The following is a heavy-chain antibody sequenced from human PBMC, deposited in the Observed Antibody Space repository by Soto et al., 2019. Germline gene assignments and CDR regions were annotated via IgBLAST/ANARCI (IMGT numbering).Heavy chain of an antibody. J-gene: IGHJ4*02. CDR2: AYNSGST. D-gene: IGHD7-27*01. V-gene: IGHV4-59*01. Sequence: SETLSLTCTVSGGSISYYYWSWIRQPPGKGLEWIGYAYNSGSTNYNPSLKSRVTISVDTSKNQFSLKLNSVTAADTAVYYCARRSRTWGYFDCWGKGTLVTVSS. CDR3: ARRSRTWGYFDC. CDR1: GGSISYYY.